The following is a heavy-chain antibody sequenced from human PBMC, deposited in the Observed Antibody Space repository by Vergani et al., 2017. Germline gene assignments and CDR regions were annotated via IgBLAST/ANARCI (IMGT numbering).Heavy chain of an antibody. Sequence: VRLVESGGGVVQTGGSLRLSCAASGFSLSRFWMSWVRQAPEKGLEWVAHISPDGSATSYVDSVKGRFTISRDNTKNTLYLQMNSLGADDAAVYYCVRGLDSSGRDMWGQGTMVTVSS. CDR1: GFSLSRFW. CDR3: VRGLDSSGRDM. V-gene: IGHV3-7*04. D-gene: IGHD3-22*01. J-gene: IGHJ3*01. CDR2: ISPDGSAT.